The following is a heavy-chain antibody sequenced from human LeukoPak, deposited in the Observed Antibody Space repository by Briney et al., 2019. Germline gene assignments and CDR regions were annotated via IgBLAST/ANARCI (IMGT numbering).Heavy chain of an antibody. CDR1: GYRFTSYW. J-gene: IGHJ6*02. D-gene: IGHD5-12*01. CDR2: IYPGDSDT. V-gene: IGHV5-51*01. Sequence: GESLKISCKGSGYRFTSYWIGWVRQMPGKGLEWMGIIYPGDSDTRYSPSFQGQVTISADKSISTAYLQWSSLKASDTAMYYCARHRPNDSGYDRVYYYGMDVWGQGTTVTVSS. CDR3: ARHRPNDSGYDRVYYYGMDV.